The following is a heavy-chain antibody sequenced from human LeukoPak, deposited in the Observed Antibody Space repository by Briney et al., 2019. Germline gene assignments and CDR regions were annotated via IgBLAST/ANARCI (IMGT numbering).Heavy chain of an antibody. CDR2: IYYSGSS. CDR3: AREWRGSSAHFDY. V-gene: IGHV4-30-4*01. J-gene: IGHJ4*02. Sequence: SETLSLTCTVSGGSISSGDYYWSWIRQPPGKGLEWIGYIYYSGSSYYNPSLKSRVTISVDTSKNQFSLKLSSVTAADTAVYYCAREWRGSSAHFDYWGQGTLVTVSS. CDR1: GGSISSGDYY. D-gene: IGHD6-13*01.